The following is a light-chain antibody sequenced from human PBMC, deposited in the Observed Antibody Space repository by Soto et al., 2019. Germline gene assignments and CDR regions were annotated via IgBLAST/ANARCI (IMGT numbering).Light chain of an antibody. V-gene: IGKV1-12*01. J-gene: IGKJ5*01. CDR1: QSIDSW. Sequence: DIQMTQSPSTLSASVGDRVTITCRASQSIDSWLAWYQKKPGKDPNILIYAASSLQSGVPSRFSGSESGTDFTLTISRLQTEDCAIYFCQQANSFTITFGQGTRLEIK. CDR3: QQANSFTIT. CDR2: AAS.